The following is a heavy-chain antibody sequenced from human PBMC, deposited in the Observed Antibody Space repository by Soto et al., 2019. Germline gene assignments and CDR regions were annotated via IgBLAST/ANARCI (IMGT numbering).Heavy chain of an antibody. CDR1: GHTFKTCG. D-gene: IGHD2-15*01. V-gene: IGHV1-18*01. J-gene: IGHJ5*02. CDR3: ALVEVVDAPGWFDP. CDR2: ISAYNGNT. Sequence: QVQLVQSGVEVKRPGASVKVSCKASGHTFKTCGISWVRQAPGQGLEWMAWISAYNGNTNYAQKFQGRVTLTTDTTTTTAYMELRSLRSDDTAVYYCALVEVVDAPGWFDPWGQGTLVTVSS.